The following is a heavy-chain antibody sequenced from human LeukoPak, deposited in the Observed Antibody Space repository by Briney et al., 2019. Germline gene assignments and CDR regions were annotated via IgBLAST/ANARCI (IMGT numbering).Heavy chain of an antibody. J-gene: IGHJ3*02. CDR1: GYTFTDYY. CDR2: INPNSGDT. Sequence: GASVKVSCKASGYTFTDYYMHWVRQAPGQGLEWMGWINPNSGDTNYVQKFQGRVTLTRDTSISTAYMELSRLRSDDSARYYCARDRDTTMADAFDIWGQGTMVTVSS. V-gene: IGHV1-2*02. CDR3: ARDRDTTMADAFDI. D-gene: IGHD5-18*01.